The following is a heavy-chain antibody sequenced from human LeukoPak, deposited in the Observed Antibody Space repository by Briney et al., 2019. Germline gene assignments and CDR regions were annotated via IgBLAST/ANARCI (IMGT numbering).Heavy chain of an antibody. CDR2: IYYSGST. V-gene: IGHV4-30-4*08. CDR1: GDSISSGGYY. J-gene: IGHJ4*02. CDR3: ARDYYYGSGSLDY. D-gene: IGHD3-10*01. Sequence: SETLSLTCTVSGDSISSGGYYWTWIRQHPGKGLEWIGYIYYSGSTYYNPSLKSRVTISVDTSKNQFSLKLSSVTAADTAVYYCARDYYYGSGSLDYWGQGTLVTVSS.